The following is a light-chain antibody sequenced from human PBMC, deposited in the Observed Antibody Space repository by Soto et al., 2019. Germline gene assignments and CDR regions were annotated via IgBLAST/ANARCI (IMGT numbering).Light chain of an antibody. V-gene: IGKV3-15*01. CDR2: DAS. CDR1: QSVSST. CDR3: HQDANRPHT. J-gene: IGKJ1*01. Sequence: EIVLTQSPATLSVSPGESTTLSCRASQSVSSTLAWYQLKPGQSPRLLIYDASTRATGIPHRFSGTGSGTEFTLTISRLQSEDFAVYYCHQDANRPHTFGQGTKVEVK.